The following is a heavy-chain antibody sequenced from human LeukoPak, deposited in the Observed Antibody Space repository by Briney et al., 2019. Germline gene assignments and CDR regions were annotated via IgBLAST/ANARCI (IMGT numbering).Heavy chain of an antibody. CDR3: ARDPPYSSGWYLFDY. CDR2: IWYDGSNK. J-gene: IGHJ4*02. V-gene: IGHV3-33*01. D-gene: IGHD6-19*01. CDR1: GFTFSSYG. Sequence: GRSLRLSCGASGFTFSSYGMHWVRQAPGKGLEWVAVIWYDGSNKYYADSVKGRFTISRDNSKYTLYLQMNSLRAEDTAMYYCARDPPYSSGWYLFDYWGQGTLVTVSS.